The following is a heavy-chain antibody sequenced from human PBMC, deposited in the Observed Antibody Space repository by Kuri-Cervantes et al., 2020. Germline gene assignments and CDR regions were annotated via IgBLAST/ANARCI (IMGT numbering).Heavy chain of an antibody. V-gene: IGHV3-15*01. Sequence: GESLKISCAASGFTFSRYSMNWVRQAPGKGLEWVGRIKSKNDGGTTAYGEPVKGRFTISRDDSKNTHYLQMDSLKTEDTAVYYCTTWHYGGSPFYYMDVWGKGTTVTVSS. CDR2: IKSKNDGGTT. D-gene: IGHD4-23*01. CDR1: GFTFSRYS. CDR3: TTWHYGGSPFYYMDV. J-gene: IGHJ6*03.